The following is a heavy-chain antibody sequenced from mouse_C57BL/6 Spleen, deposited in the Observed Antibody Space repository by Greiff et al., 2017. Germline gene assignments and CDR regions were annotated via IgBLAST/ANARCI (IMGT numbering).Heavy chain of an antibody. V-gene: IGHV5-17*01. Sequence: EVQLVASGGGLVKPGGSLKLSCAASGFTFSDYGMHWVRQAPEKGLEWVAYISSGSSTIYYADTVKGRFTISRDNAKNTLFLQMTSLRSEDTAMYYCARNYGSSYSWYCDVWGTGTTVTVSS. CDR3: ARNYGSSYSWYCDV. CDR2: ISSGSSTI. D-gene: IGHD1-1*01. CDR1: GFTFSDYG. J-gene: IGHJ1*03.